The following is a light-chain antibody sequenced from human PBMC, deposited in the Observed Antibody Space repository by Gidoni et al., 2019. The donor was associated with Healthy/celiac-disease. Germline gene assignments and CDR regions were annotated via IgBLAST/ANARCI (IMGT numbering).Light chain of an antibody. CDR1: SSDVGGYKY. V-gene: IGLV2-11*01. J-gene: IGLJ2*01. Sequence: TISCTGTSSDVGGYKYVSWYQQHPDKAPKLMIYDVTKRPSGVPNRFSGSTSGNTASLTISGLQAEDESDYYCCSYAGRYIVVFGGGTKLTVL. CDR3: CSYAGRYIVV. CDR2: DVT.